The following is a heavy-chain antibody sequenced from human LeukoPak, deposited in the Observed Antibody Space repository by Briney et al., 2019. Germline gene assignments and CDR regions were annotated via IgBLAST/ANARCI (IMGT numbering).Heavy chain of an antibody. J-gene: IGHJ2*01. CDR2: IKEDGSEK. CDR3: AKDRTVGASYWYFDL. CDR1: GFTFSSYW. Sequence: GRSLRLSCAASGFTFSSYWMSWVRQAPGKGLEWVANIKEDGSEKYYVDSVSGRFTISRDNAKNTLFLHMNTLRAEDTAIYYCAKDRTVGASYWYFDLWGRGTLVTVSS. V-gene: IGHV3-7*03. D-gene: IGHD1-26*01.